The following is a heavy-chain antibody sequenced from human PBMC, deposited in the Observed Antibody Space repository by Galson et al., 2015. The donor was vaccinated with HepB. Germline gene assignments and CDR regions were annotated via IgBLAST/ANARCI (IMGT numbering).Heavy chain of an antibody. V-gene: IGHV3-15*01. D-gene: IGHD2-15*01. CDR3: ARRLVVVAATLFDP. J-gene: IGHJ5*02. Sequence: SLRLSCAASGFTFSNAWMSWVRQAPGKGLEWVGRIKSKTDGGTTDYAAPVKGRFTISRDDSKNTLYLQMNSLKTEDTAVYYCARRLVVVAATLFDPWGQGTLVTVSS. CDR2: IKSKTDGGTT. CDR1: GFTFSNAW.